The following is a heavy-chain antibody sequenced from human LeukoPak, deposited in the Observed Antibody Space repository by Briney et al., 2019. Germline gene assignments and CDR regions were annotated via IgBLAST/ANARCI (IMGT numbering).Heavy chain of an antibody. CDR1: GGSISSYY. CDR3: ARQGYYDSEVTFDI. CDR2: IFYSGST. D-gene: IGHD3-22*01. J-gene: IGHJ3*02. Sequence: SETLSLTCTVSGGSISSYYWSWIRQPPGKGLEWIGYIFYSGSTNYNPSLKSRVTISVDTSKNQFSLKLSSVTAADTAVYYCARQGYYDSEVTFDIWGQGTMVTVSS. V-gene: IGHV4-59*08.